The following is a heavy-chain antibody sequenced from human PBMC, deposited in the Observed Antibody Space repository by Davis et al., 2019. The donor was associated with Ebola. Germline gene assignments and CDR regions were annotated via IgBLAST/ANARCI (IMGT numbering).Heavy chain of an antibody. CDR1: VITFSSYA. J-gene: IGHJ4*02. CDR2: IYRGGPT. V-gene: IGHV3-66*02. Sequence: GESLKISCADSVITFSSYAMSWVRRAPGKGLEWVSVIYRGGPTHYADSVKGRFTISRDNSKNTLYLQMNSLRAEDTAVYYCARRTPPDYWGQGTLVTVSS. CDR3: ARRTPPDY.